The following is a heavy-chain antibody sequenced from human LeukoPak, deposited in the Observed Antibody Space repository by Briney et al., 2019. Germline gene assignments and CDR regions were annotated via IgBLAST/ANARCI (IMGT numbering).Heavy chain of an antibody. CDR3: ARFKSGGFSYFDS. Sequence: PSETLSLTCSVSGASLTRPTYYQLSWIRQPPGKGLESIGSLFSTGSATLNPSLKSRVTMSLDTSKSQFSLQLSSVTAEDSAVYYCARFKSGGFSYFDSWGQGTLVAVSS. CDR2: LFSTGSA. D-gene: IGHD3-3*01. CDR1: GASLTRPTYY. J-gene: IGHJ4*02. V-gene: IGHV4-61*01.